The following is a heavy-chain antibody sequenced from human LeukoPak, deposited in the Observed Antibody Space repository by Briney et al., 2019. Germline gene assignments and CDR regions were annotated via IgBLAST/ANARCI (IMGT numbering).Heavy chain of an antibody. CDR2: ISYDGSNK. Sequence: GGSLRLSCAASGFTFSSYAMHWVRQAPGKGLEWVAVISYDGSNKYYADSVKGRFTISRDNSKNTLYLQMNSLRAEDTAVYYCAKNLDRHDRVFWGQGTMVTVSS. J-gene: IGHJ3*01. V-gene: IGHV3-30-3*02. CDR1: GFTFSSYA. CDR3: AKNLDRHDRVF. D-gene: IGHD6-6*01.